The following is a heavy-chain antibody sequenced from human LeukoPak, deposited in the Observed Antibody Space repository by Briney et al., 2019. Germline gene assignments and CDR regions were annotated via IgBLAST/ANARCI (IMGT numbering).Heavy chain of an antibody. CDR3: AKGLTNLGDD. CDR1: GFTFSTYA. V-gene: IGHV3-23*01. D-gene: IGHD3-9*01. CDR2: LSGSGSSA. J-gene: IGHJ4*02. Sequence: GRSLRLSCAASGFTFSTYAMSWVRQAPGKGLEWVSGLSGSGSSAYYADSVKGRFTISRDNSKNTLYLQMNSLRPEDTAVYYCAKGLTNLGDDWGQGTLVTVSS.